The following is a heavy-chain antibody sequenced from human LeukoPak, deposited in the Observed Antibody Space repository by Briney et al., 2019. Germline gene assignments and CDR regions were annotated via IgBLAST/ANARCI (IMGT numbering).Heavy chain of an antibody. V-gene: IGHV4-61*02. CDR1: GGSISSGSYY. CDR3: ARGFGRWLRNFGWFDP. J-gene: IGHJ5*02. D-gene: IGHD5-24*01. CDR2: IYTSGST. Sequence: PSETLSLTCTVSGGSISSGSYYWSWIRQPAGKGLEWIGRIYTSGSTNYNPSLKSRVTISVDTSKNQFSLKLSSVTAADTAVYYCARGFGRWLRNFGWFDPWGQGTLVTVSS.